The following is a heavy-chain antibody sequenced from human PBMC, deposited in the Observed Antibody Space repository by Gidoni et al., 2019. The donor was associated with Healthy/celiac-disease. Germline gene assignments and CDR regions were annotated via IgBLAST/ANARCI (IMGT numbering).Heavy chain of an antibody. D-gene: IGHD5-18*01. Sequence: EVQLLESGGGLVQPGGSLRLSCAASGFTFSSYAMSWVRQAPGKGLDWVSAIIGSGGSTYYADSVKGRFTISRDNSKNTLYLQMNSLRAEDTAVYYCAKVGGRYSYGLGYFDYWGQGTLVTVSS. CDR2: IIGSGGST. J-gene: IGHJ4*02. CDR1: GFTFSSYA. V-gene: IGHV3-23*01. CDR3: AKVGGRYSYGLGYFDY.